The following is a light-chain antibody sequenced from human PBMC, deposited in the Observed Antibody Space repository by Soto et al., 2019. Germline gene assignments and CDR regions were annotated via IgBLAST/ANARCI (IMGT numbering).Light chain of an antibody. Sequence: DIVMTQSPLSLPVTPGEPASISCRSSQSLLHSNGYNYFDWYLQKPGQSPQLLIYLGSSRASGVPDRFSGGGSGTDFTLKISRVEAEDVGIYYCMQALQTPPTFGQGTKVDIK. V-gene: IGKV2-28*01. J-gene: IGKJ1*01. CDR1: QSLLHSNGYNY. CDR3: MQALQTPPT. CDR2: LGS.